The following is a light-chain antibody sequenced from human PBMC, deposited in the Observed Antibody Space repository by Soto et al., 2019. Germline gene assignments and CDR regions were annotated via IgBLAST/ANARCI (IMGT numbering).Light chain of an antibody. CDR3: QQYGSSPFT. CDR1: QSISSSY. J-gene: IGKJ4*01. Sequence: DIVLTQSPGTLSLSPGERATLSCRASQSISSSYLAWFQQKPGQSPRLLIYGASSRPTGIPDRFSGSGSGTDFTLAISRLEPEDFAPYYCQQYGSSPFTFGGGTKVDIK. V-gene: IGKV3-20*01. CDR2: GAS.